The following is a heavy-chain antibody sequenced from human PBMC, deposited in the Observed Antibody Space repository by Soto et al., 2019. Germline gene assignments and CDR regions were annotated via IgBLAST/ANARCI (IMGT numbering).Heavy chain of an antibody. Sequence: QITLKESGPTLVKPTQTLTLTCTFSGFSLSNSGAGVGWIRQPPGKPLEWLGIIYWDDDKRYSPSLKSRLSLTKDTSKNQVVLRMTNMDPVDTATYYCAHAMVTATSCDNLGQGTLVIVSS. V-gene: IGHV2-5*02. CDR2: IYWDDDK. J-gene: IGHJ4*02. CDR1: GFSLSNSGAG. D-gene: IGHD2-21*02. CDR3: AHAMVTATSCDN.